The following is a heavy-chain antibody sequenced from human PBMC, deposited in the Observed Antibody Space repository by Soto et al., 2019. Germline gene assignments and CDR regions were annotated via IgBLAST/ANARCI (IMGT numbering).Heavy chain of an antibody. J-gene: IGHJ4*02. V-gene: IGHV1-3*01. D-gene: IGHD3-3*01. Sequence: XSVKVSCKATGYSFKNYAVHWVRQAPGQRLEWMGFTNEGSGNTRFSQKFQGRISITRDTSASTVYLGLSSLTSEDTAIYYCARDARSVSGVVTLVHWRPGTLVNVSS. CDR2: TNEGSGNT. CDR3: ARDARSVSGVVTLVH. CDR1: GYSFKNYA.